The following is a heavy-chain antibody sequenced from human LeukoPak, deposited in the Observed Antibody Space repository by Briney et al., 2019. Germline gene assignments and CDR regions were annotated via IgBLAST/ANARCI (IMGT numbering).Heavy chain of an antibody. J-gene: IGHJ5*02. V-gene: IGHV3-11*01. CDR1: GFTFSDYY. D-gene: IGHD3-16*02. Sequence: PGGSLRLSCAASGFTFSDYYMSWIRQAPGKGLEWVSYISSSGSTIYYADSVKGRFTISRDNAKNSLYLQMNSLRAEDTAVYYCARAWDYVWGSYPNWFDPWGQGTLVTVSS. CDR2: ISSSGSTI. CDR3: ARAWDYVWGSYPNWFDP.